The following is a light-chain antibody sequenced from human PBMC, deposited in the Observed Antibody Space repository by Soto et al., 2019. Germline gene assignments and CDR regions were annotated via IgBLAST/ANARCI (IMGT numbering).Light chain of an antibody. Sequence: QSALTQPRSVSGSPGQSVTISCTGTTSDVGRNKYISWFQQHPGKAPELMIYDVAKRPSGVPDRFSGSKSGNTASLTLSRLQAEDEAHYYCCSYADNYVIFGGGTKLTVL. CDR1: TSDVGRNKY. V-gene: IGLV2-11*01. J-gene: IGLJ2*01. CDR3: CSYADNYVI. CDR2: DVA.